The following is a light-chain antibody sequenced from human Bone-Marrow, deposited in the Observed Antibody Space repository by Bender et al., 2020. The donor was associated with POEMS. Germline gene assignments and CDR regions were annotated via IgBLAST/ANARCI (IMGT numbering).Light chain of an antibody. CDR3: VAWDASLNGWV. V-gene: IGLV3-19*01. Sequence: SSELTQDPAVSVALGQTARITCRGDSLRSYSASWYQQKPGQAPVLVVYDDSDRPSGIPERFSGSKSGTSASLAITGLQSDDEAIYFCVAWDASLNGWVFGGGTKLTVL. CDR2: DDS. J-gene: IGLJ3*02. CDR1: SLRSYS.